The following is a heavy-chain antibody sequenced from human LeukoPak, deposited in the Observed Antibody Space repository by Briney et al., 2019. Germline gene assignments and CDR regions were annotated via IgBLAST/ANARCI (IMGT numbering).Heavy chain of an antibody. CDR3: ARDGYYYDSSGQLDY. D-gene: IGHD3-22*01. J-gene: IGHJ4*02. CDR1: GVTFSSYW. V-gene: IGHV3-74*01. CDR2: INSDGSST. Sequence: PGGSLRLSCAASGVTFSSYWMHWVRQAPGKGLGWVSRINSDGSSTGYADSVKGRFTISRDNAKNTLYLQMNSLRAEDTAVYYCARDGYYYDSSGQLDYWGQGTLVTVSS.